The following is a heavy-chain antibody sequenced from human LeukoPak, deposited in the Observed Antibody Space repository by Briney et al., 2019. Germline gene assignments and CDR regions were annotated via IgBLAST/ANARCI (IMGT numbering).Heavy chain of an antibody. CDR2: INSDGSST. CDR3: VRDLGIAVAPGY. Sequence: PAGSLRLSCAASGFTFSRNWMHWVRQAPGKGLVWVSRINSDGSSTNYADSVKGRFTISRDNAKNTLHLQMNSLRAEDTAVYYCVRDLGIAVAPGYWGQGTLVTVSS. V-gene: IGHV3-74*01. CDR1: GFTFSRNW. J-gene: IGHJ4*02. D-gene: IGHD6-19*01.